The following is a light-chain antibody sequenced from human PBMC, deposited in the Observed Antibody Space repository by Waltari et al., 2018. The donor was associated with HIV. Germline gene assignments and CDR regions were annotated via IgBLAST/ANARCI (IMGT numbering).Light chain of an antibody. J-gene: IGKJ4*01. CDR1: RTVHYTRHY. CDR2: WAS. V-gene: IGKV4-1*01. CDR3: QQYYTLRST. Sequence: IVMTPSPDSLAVFLGARATVTCTSSRTVHYTRHYLAWYQQKPGQAPKVLIYWASTRAFGVPDRFSGSGSGTDFSLTISRVQADDVAIYYCQQYYTLRSTFGGGTKMEI.